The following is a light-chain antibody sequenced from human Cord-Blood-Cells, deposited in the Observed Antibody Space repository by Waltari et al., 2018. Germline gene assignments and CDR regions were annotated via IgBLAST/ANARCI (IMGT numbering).Light chain of an antibody. CDR2: DVS. J-gene: IGLJ3*02. CDR3: SSYTSSSTLV. CDR1: SSDVGGYNY. Sequence: QSALTQPAPVSGSPGQSITISCTGTSSDVGGYNYVSWYQQHPGNAPKLMIYDVSNRPSGVSNRFSGSKSGNTASLTISGLQAEDEADYYCSSYTSSSTLVFGGGTKLTVL. V-gene: IGLV2-14*03.